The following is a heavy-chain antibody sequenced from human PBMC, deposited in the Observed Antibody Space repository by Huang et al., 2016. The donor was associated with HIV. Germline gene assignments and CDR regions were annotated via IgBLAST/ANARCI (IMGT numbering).Heavy chain of an antibody. CDR2: IKIDGRTT. CDR3: ARAGGFEI. D-gene: IGHD2-15*01. Sequence: EEHLVESGGGLVQPGGSLRFSCEGSGFKFSNYWMQWVRQGPGKGLMWVSRIKIDGRTTDYAESVKGRFTISRDNAKNTLYLQMSSLTAEDTAIYYCARAGGFEIWGQGTVVTVSS. V-gene: IGHV3-74*01. CDR1: GFKFSNYW. J-gene: IGHJ3*02.